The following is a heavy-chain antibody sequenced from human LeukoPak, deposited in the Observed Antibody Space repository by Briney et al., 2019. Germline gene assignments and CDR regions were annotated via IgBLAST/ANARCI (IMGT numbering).Heavy chain of an antibody. CDR2: IRYDGSNK. D-gene: IGHD2-8*01. CDR1: GFTFSSYG. J-gene: IGHJ4*02. V-gene: IGHV3-30*02. Sequence: GGSLRLSCAASGFTFSSYGMHWVRQAPGKGLEWVAFIRYDGSNKYYADSVKGRFTISRDNAKNSLYLQMNSLRAEDTAVYYCAREFCTNGVCYTLFDYWGQGTLVTVSS. CDR3: AREFCTNGVCYTLFDY.